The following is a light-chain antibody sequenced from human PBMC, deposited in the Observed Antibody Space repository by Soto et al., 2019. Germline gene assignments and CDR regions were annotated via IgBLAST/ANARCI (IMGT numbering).Light chain of an antibody. CDR1: QSVSSD. J-gene: IGKJ1*01. V-gene: IGKV3-15*01. Sequence: EIVMTQSPATLSVSPGERPTLSCRASQSVSSDLAWNQQKPGQAPRLLIYGASTRATGLPVRFSGSGSGTEFTLTINSLQSEDFAVYYCQQYNKWPKTFGQGTKVEI. CDR2: GAS. CDR3: QQYNKWPKT.